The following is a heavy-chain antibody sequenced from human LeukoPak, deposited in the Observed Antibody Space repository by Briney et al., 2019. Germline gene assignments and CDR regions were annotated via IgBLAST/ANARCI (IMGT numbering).Heavy chain of an antibody. Sequence: GGSLRLSCTASGLTFGDYAMSWFRQAPGKGLEWVGFIRSKAYGGTTEYAASVKGRFTISRDDSKSIAYLQMNSLKTEDTAVYYCTLNASYSSSWYYYYMDVWGKGTTVTVSS. V-gene: IGHV3-49*03. D-gene: IGHD6-13*01. CDR1: GLTFGDYA. J-gene: IGHJ6*03. CDR2: IRSKAYGGTT. CDR3: TLNASYSSSWYYYYMDV.